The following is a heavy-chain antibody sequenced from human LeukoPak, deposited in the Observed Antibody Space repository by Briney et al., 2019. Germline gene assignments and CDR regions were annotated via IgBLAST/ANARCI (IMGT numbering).Heavy chain of an antibody. Sequence: ASVKVSCKASGYTFTSYGISWVRQATGQGLEWMGWMNPNSGNTGYEQKFQGRVTITRNTSISTAYMELSSLRSEDTAVYYCTLAPGAFDIWGQGTLVTVSS. J-gene: IGHJ3*02. CDR3: TLAPGAFDI. V-gene: IGHV1-8*03. D-gene: IGHD3-3*02. CDR2: MNPNSGNT. CDR1: GYTFTSYG.